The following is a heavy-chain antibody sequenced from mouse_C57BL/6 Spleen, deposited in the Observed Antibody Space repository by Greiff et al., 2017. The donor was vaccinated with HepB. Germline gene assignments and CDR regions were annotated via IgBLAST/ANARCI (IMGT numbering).Heavy chain of an antibody. CDR3: ARDAGYYGSSYAGWYFDV. V-gene: IGHV5-4*01. CDR2: ISDGGSYT. Sequence: EVQVVESGGGLVKPGGSLKLSCAASGFTFSSYAMSWVRQTPEKRLEWVATISDGGSYTYYPDNVKGRFTISRDNAKNNLYLQMSHLKSEDTAMYYCARDAGYYGSSYAGWYFDVWGTGTTVTVSS. J-gene: IGHJ1*03. CDR1: GFTFSSYA. D-gene: IGHD1-1*01.